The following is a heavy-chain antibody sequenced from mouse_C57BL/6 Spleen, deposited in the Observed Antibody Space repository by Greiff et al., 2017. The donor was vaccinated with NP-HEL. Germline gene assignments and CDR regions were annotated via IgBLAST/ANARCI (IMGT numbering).Heavy chain of an antibody. J-gene: IGHJ4*01. CDR1: GYTFTDYN. Sequence: EVQLQQSGPELVKPGASVKMSCKASGYTFTDYNMHWVKQSHGKSLEWIGYINPNNGGTSYNQKFKGKATLTVNKSSSTAYMELRSLTSEDSAVYYCAVIYYDYDEYAMDYWGQGTSVTVSS. D-gene: IGHD2-4*01. CDR3: AVIYYDYDEYAMDY. CDR2: INPNNGGT. V-gene: IGHV1-22*01.